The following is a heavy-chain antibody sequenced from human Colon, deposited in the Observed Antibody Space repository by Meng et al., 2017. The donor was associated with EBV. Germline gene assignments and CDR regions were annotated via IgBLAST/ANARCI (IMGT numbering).Heavy chain of an antibody. V-gene: IGHV4-30-4*01. D-gene: IGHD2-2*01. J-gene: IGHJ4*02. CDR2: MDYRGST. CDR1: GDSISSGEYF. Sequence: QVQLQESGPGLVKPSXXLSLTGTVSGDSISSGEYFWSWIRQPPGKGLEWIGYMDYRGSTFYSPSLKSRVTISVDTSKNQFSLKLSAVTAADTAVYFCARGELLWDYWGQGTLVTVSS. CDR3: ARGELLWDY.